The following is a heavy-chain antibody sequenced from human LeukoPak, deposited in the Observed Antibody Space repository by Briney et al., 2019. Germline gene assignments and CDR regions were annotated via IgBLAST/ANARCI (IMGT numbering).Heavy chain of an antibody. V-gene: IGHV3-7*01. CDR1: GFTFNSYW. J-gene: IGHJ3*02. CDR2: IKQDGSEK. Sequence: GGSLRLSCAASGFTFNSYWMSWVRQAPGKGLEWVANIKQDGSEKYYVDSVKGRFTISRDNAKNSLYLQMNSLRAEDTAVYYCARDKLIFSYQLPSGAFDIWGQGTMVTVSS. D-gene: IGHD2-2*01. CDR3: ARDKLIFSYQLPSGAFDI.